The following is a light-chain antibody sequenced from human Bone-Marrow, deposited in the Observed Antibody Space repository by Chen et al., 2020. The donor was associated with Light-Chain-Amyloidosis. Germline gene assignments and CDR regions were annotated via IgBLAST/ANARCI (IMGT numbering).Light chain of an antibody. V-gene: IGLV3-25*03. Sequence: SYELTQPPSVSVSPGQTARITCSGDDLPTKYAYWYQQQPGQAPVLVLHRDTERPSGISERLSGSSSGTTATLTISGVQAEDVADYHCQSADSSGTDEVIFGGGTKLTV. CDR3: QSADSSGTDEVI. CDR2: RDT. CDR1: DLPTKY. J-gene: IGLJ2*01.